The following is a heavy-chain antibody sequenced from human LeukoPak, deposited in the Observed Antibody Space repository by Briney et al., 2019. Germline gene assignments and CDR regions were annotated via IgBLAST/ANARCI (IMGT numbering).Heavy chain of an antibody. D-gene: IGHD4-17*01. J-gene: IGHJ4*02. CDR2: ISGAGTTT. V-gene: IGHV3-23*01. Sequence: GGSLRLSCAASGIAFSSYAMSWVRQAPGKGLEWVSGISGAGTTTYYADSVKGRFTISRGNSENTLSLQMNSLRAEDTALYYCAKGSDYGDYIFNCWGQGTQVTVSS. CDR1: GIAFSSYA. CDR3: AKGSDYGDYIFNC.